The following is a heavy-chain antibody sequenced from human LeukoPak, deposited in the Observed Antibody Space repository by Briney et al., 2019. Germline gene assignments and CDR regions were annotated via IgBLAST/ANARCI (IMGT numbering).Heavy chain of an antibody. CDR1: GGSISSYY. Sequence: SETLSLTCTVSGGSISSYYWSWIRQPPGKGLEWIGYIYYSGSTNYNPSLKSRVTISVDTSKNQFSLKLSSVTAADTAVYYCARGWYDYDSSGYYTGYYFDYWGQGTLVTVSS. V-gene: IGHV4-59*01. J-gene: IGHJ4*02. CDR3: ARGWYDYDSSGYYTGYYFDY. D-gene: IGHD3-22*01. CDR2: IYYSGST.